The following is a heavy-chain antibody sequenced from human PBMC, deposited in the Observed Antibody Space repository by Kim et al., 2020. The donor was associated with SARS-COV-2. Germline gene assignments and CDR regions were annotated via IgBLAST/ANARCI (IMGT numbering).Heavy chain of an antibody. CDR3: ARDNVGVFDY. J-gene: IGHJ4*02. CDR2: SK. Sequence: SKSYAYSVKGRFTISRDNSMITVYLQMNSLRGEDTTVYYCARDNVGVFDYWGQGTLVSVSS. D-gene: IGHD1-26*01. V-gene: IGHV3-33*01.